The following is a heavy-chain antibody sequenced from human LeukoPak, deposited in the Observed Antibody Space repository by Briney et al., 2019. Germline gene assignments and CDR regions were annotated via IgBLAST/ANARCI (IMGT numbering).Heavy chain of an antibody. J-gene: IGHJ4*02. V-gene: IGHV3-30*02. D-gene: IGHD3-10*01. Sequence: PGGSLRLSCAASGFTFSSYGMHWVRQAPGKGLEWVAFIRYDGSNKYYADSVKGRFTISRDNSENTLYLQMNSLGAEDTAVYYCAKGDSFGSGSYYQYWGQGTLVTVSS. CDR3: AKGDSFGSGSYYQY. CDR1: GFTFSSYG. CDR2: IRYDGSNK.